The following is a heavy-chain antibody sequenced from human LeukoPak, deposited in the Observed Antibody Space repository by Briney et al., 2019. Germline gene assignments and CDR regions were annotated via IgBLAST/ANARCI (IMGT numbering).Heavy chain of an antibody. Sequence: PGGSLRLSCAASGFTFSNFGMHWVRQAPGKGLDWVAVISYDGSNKYYADSVKGRFTISRDNSKNTLYVQMNSLRAEDTAVYYCARAKGYVWGSLHPYYFDYWGQGTLVTVSS. CDR1: GFTFSNFG. V-gene: IGHV3-30*03. CDR2: ISYDGSNK. J-gene: IGHJ4*02. D-gene: IGHD3-16*01. CDR3: ARAKGYVWGSLHPYYFDY.